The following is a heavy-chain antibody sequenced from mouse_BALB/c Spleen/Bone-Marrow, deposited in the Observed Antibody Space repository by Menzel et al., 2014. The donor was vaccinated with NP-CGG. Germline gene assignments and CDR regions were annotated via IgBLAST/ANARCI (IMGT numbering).Heavy chain of an antibody. V-gene: IGHV1S127*01. CDR2: IDPSDSYT. CDR1: GYTSTSYW. D-gene: IGHD2-14*01. Sequence: VQLQQSGAELVKPGASVKMSCKASGYTSTSYWMHWVKQRPGQGLEWIGVIDPSDSYTSYNQKFKGKATLTVDTSSSTAYMQLSSLTSEDSAVYYCTIYYRSFAYWGQGTLVTVSA. CDR3: TIYYRSFAY. J-gene: IGHJ3*01.